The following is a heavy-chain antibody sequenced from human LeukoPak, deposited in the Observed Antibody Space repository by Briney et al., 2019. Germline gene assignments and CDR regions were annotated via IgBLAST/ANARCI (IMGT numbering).Heavy chain of an antibody. CDR1: GGSFSGDY. V-gene: IGHV4-34*01. Sequence: PSETLSLTCAVYGGSFSGDYWSWIRQPPGKGLEWIGEINHSGSTNYNPSLKSRVTISVDTSKKQVSLKLSSATAADTAVYYCARARYCSGGSCKYFDYWGQGTLVTVSS. CDR2: INHSGST. D-gene: IGHD2-15*01. J-gene: IGHJ4*02. CDR3: ARARYCSGGSCKYFDY.